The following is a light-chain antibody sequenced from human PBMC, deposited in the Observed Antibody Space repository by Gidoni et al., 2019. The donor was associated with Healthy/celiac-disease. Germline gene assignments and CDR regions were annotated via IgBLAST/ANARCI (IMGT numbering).Light chain of an antibody. J-gene: IGKJ4*01. CDR1: QSVSSSY. CDR2: GAS. Sequence: EIVLTQSPATLSLSPAERATLSCRASQSVSSSYLAWYQQKPGQAPRLLIYGASSRATGIPDRFSGSGSGTDFTLTISRLEPEDFAVYYCQQYGSSPALTFGGGTKVEIK. V-gene: IGKV3-20*01. CDR3: QQYGSSPALT.